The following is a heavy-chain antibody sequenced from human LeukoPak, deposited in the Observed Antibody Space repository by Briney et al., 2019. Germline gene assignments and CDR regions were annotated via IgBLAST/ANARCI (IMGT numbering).Heavy chain of an antibody. J-gene: IGHJ4*02. D-gene: IGHD6-19*01. CDR3: ARGIAVADYYFDY. CDR1: GGSISSYY. Sequence: SGPTLVNPSETLSLTCTVSGGSISSYYWSWIRQPPGKGLEWIGYIYYSGSTNYNPSLKSRVTISGDTTKNQFSLKLSSVTAADTDVYYGARGIAVADYYFDYWGQGTLVIVTS. CDR2: IYYSGST. V-gene: IGHV4-59*01.